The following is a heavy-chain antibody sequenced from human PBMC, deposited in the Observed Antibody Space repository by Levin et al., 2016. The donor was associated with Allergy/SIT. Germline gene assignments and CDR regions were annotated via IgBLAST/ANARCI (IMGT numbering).Heavy chain of an antibody. CDR3: TRDSPVVPAANYYYYGMDV. CDR2: IRSKAYGGTT. Sequence: GESLKISCTASGFTFGDYAMSWVRQAPGKGLEWVGFIRSKAYGGTTEYAASVKGRFTISRDDSKSIAYLQMNSLKTEDTAVYYCTRDSPVVPAANYYYYGMDVWGQGTTVTVSS. J-gene: IGHJ6*02. D-gene: IGHD2-2*01. V-gene: IGHV3-49*04. CDR1: GFTFGDYA.